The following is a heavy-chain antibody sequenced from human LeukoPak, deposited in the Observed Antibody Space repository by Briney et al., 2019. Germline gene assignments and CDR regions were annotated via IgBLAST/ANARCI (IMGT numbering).Heavy chain of an antibody. V-gene: IGHV4-34*01. CDR2: INHSGST. CDR1: GGSFSGYY. J-gene: IGHJ4*02. Sequence: SETLSLTCAVYGGSFSGYYWSWIRQPPGKGLEWIGEINHSGSTNYNPSLKSRVTISVDTSKNQFSLKLSSVTAADTAVYYCARGRAYCGGDCYSPIDYWSQGTLVTVSS. CDR3: ARGRAYCGGDCYSPIDY. D-gene: IGHD2-21*02.